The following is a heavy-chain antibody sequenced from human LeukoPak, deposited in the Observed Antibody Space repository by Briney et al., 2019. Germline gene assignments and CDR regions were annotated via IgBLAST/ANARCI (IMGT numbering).Heavy chain of an antibody. CDR1: GFTFSSYA. CDR3: AKEAPHCSSTSCYVEF. CDR2: ISYDGSNK. D-gene: IGHD2-2*01. Sequence: GGSLRLSCAASGFTFSSYAMHWVRQAPGKGLEWVAVISYDGSNKYYADSVKGRFTISRDNAKNKLYLQMNSLRAEDTAVYYCAKEAPHCSSTSCYVEFWGQGTLVTVSS. V-gene: IGHV3-30-3*01. J-gene: IGHJ4*02.